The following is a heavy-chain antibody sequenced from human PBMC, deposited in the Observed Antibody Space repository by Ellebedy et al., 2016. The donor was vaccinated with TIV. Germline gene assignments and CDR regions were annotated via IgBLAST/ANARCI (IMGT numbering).Heavy chain of an antibody. Sequence: PGGSLRLSCAASGFTFSSFSMNWVRQAPGKVLEWVSSISSSSSYIYYADSVKGRFTISRDNAKNTLYLKMNSLRAEDTAVYYCAREEAYCGGDCYSSDAFDIWGQGTMVTVSS. CDR2: ISSSSSYI. J-gene: IGHJ3*02. CDR1: GFTFSSFS. V-gene: IGHV3-21*01. CDR3: AREEAYCGGDCYSSDAFDI. D-gene: IGHD2-21*02.